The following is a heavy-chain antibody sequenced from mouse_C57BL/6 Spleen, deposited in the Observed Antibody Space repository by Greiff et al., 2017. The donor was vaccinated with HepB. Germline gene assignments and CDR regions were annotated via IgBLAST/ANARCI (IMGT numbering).Heavy chain of an antibody. CDR2: ISSGSSTI. J-gene: IGHJ2*01. V-gene: IGHV5-17*01. CDR1: GFTFSDYG. CDR3: ARETGYYFDY. Sequence: EVKLVESGGGLVKPGGSLKLSCAASGFTFSDYGMHWVRQAPEKGLEWVAYISSGSSTIYYADTVKGRFTISRDNAKNTLFLQMTSLRSEDTAIYYCARETGYYFDYWGQGTTPPVPS.